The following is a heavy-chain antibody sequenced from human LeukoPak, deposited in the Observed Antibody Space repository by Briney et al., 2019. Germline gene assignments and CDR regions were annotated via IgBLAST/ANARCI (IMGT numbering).Heavy chain of an antibody. Sequence: PGGSLRLSCAASGFTFSSYSMNWVRQAPGKGLEWVSSISSSSSYIYYADSVKGRFTISRDNAKNSLYLQMNSLRAEDTAVYYCARDVGNGYGPFDYWGQGTLVTVSS. V-gene: IGHV3-21*01. CDR3: ARDVGNGYGPFDY. CDR2: ISSSSSYI. D-gene: IGHD5-12*01. J-gene: IGHJ4*02. CDR1: GFTFSSYS.